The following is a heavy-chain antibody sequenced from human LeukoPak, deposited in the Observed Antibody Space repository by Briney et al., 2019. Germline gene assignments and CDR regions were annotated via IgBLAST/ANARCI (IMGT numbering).Heavy chain of an antibody. Sequence: PGGSLRLSCAASGFAFSSYWMHWVRQVPGKGLAWVSRINEAGSATSDADSVKGRFTISRDNAKNALYLQMNSLRAEATAVYYCVRDMFGGRDYWGQGTLVTVSS. CDR1: GFAFSSYW. J-gene: IGHJ4*02. CDR3: VRDMFGGRDY. D-gene: IGHD3-10*02. V-gene: IGHV3-74*01. CDR2: INEAGSAT.